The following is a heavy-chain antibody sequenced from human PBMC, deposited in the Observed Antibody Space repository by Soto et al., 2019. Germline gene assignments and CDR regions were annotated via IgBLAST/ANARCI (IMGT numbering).Heavy chain of an antibody. J-gene: IGHJ4*02. CDR2: ISSSSSYI. CDR3: ARDHQVVPAANPPLAGIDY. V-gene: IGHV3-21*01. CDR1: GFTFSSYS. Sequence: GGSLRLSCAASGFTFSSYSMNWVRQAPGKGLEWVSSISSSSSYIYYADSVKGRFTMSRDNATNSLYRQMNSLRAEDPAVYYCARDHQVVPAANPPLAGIDYWGQGTLVTVSS. D-gene: IGHD2-2*01.